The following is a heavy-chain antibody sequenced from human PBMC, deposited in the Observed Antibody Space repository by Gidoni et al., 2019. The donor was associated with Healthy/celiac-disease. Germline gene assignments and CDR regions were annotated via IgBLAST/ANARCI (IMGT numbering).Heavy chain of an antibody. CDR3: ARAPNYYDTTIGAFDI. CDR2: MSSSSSTI. Sequence: EVQLLASGGGLVQPGGSLRLSCAASGFTFRRYSMNWVRQAPGKGLEWVAYMSSSSSTIDYADSVKGRFTISRDNAKNSLYLQMNSLRDEDTAVYYCARAPNYYDTTIGAFDIWGQGTMVTVSS. D-gene: IGHD3-22*01. J-gene: IGHJ3*02. CDR1: GFTFRRYS. V-gene: IGHV3-48*02.